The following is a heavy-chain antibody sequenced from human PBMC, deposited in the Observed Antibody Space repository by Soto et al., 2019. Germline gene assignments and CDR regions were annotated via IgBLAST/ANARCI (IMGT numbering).Heavy chain of an antibody. D-gene: IGHD5-12*01. J-gene: IGHJ4*02. V-gene: IGHV3-7*01. CDR1: GFTFSNYW. CDR2: IKQDGTEK. Sequence: ESGGGLVPPGGSLRLSCAASGFTFSNYWMSWVRQAPGKGLEGVANIKQDGTEKNYVDSVRGRFTISRDNAKNSLDLQMNSLTAEDTAVYYCASVAIWGQGTLVTVSS. CDR3: ASVAI.